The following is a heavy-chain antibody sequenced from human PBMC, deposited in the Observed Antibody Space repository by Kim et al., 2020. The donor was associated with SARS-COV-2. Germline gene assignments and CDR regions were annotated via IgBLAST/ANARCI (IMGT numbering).Heavy chain of an antibody. D-gene: IGHD1-1*01. J-gene: IGHJ6*03. V-gene: IGHV3-30-3*01. CDR3: ARDHRTVQLERLGYYYYYMDV. CDR2: ISYDGSNK. CDR1: GFTFSSYA. Sequence: GGSLRLSCAASGFTFSSYAMHWVRQAPGKGLEWVAVISYDGSNKYYADSVKGRFTISRDNSKNTLYLQMNSLRAEDTAVYYCARDHRTVQLERLGYYYYYMDVWGKGTTVTVSS.